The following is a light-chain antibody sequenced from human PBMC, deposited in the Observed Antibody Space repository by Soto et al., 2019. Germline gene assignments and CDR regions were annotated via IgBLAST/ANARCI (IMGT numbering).Light chain of an antibody. CDR1: QTIRSL. V-gene: IGKV1-39*01. J-gene: IGKJ3*01. CDR2: AAS. Sequence: DIQMTQSPSTLSASVGDRVTITCRASQTIRSLLAWYQQKPGKAPKLLIYAASSLQSGVPSRFSGSGSGTDFTLTISSLQPEDFATYFCQQSHNTPFTFGPGTKVDIK. CDR3: QQSHNTPFT.